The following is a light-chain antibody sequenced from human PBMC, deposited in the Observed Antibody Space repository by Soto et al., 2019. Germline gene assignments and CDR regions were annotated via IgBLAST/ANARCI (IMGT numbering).Light chain of an antibody. V-gene: IGLV2-14*01. CDR2: EVS. Sequence: QSALTQPASVSGSSGQSITISCSGTPSDVGAYNYVFWYQQLPGKAPKLMVYEVSDGPSGVSYRFSGSKSANTASLTTSGLQTEDEADYYCSSYTTTDIWVFGGGTKLTVL. J-gene: IGLJ3*02. CDR3: SSYTTTDIWV. CDR1: PSDVGAYNY.